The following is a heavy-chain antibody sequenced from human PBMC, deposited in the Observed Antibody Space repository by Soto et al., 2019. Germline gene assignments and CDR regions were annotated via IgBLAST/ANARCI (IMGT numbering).Heavy chain of an antibody. CDR2: IYYSGST. V-gene: IGHV4-39*01. J-gene: IGHJ4*02. CDR3: ARHTRPTVTPGEPFDY. D-gene: IGHD4-17*01. CDR1: GGSISSSSYY. Sequence: SETLSLTCTVSGGSISSSSYYWGWIRQPPGKGLEWIGSIYYSGSTYYNPSLKSRVTISVDTSKNQFSLKLSSVTAADTAVYYCARHTRPTVTPGEPFDYWGQGTLVTVSS.